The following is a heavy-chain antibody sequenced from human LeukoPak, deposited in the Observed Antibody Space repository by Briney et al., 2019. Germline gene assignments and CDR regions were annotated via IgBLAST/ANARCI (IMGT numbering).Heavy chain of an antibody. Sequence: GGSLRLSCAASGFTFSSYGMHWVRQAPGKGLEWVAFIRYDGSNKYYADSVKGRFTISRDNSKNTLYLQMNSLRAEDTAVYYCAKGRGYRYGYYFDYWGQGTLVTVSS. CDR2: IRYDGSNK. D-gene: IGHD5-18*01. CDR1: GFTFSSYG. V-gene: IGHV3-30*02. J-gene: IGHJ4*02. CDR3: AKGRGYRYGYYFDY.